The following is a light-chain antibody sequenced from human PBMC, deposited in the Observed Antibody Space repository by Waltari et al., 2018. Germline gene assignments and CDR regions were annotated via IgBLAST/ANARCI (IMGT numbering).Light chain of an antibody. CDR1: QSISSY. CDR3: QQSYSTRLFT. J-gene: IGKJ3*01. V-gene: IGKV1-39*01. Sequence: DIQMTQSPSSLSASVGDRVTITCRASQSISSYLNWYQQKPGKAPKLLIYAASSLQSGVPSRFSGSGSGTDLTLTISSLQPEDFATYYCQQSYSTRLFTFGPGTKVDIK. CDR2: AAS.